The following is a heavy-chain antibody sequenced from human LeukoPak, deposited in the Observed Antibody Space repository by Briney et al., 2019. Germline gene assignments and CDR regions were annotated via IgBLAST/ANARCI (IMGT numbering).Heavy chain of an antibody. V-gene: IGHV4-59*01. CDR1: GDSMSDYF. J-gene: IGHJ4*02. CDR2: AAVSGST. CDR3: AAMTTVTMYSYFFDS. D-gene: IGHD4-17*01. Sequence: SETLSLTCTVSGDSMSDYFWTWIRQPPGKGLEWIGYAAVSGSTNYNPSLKSRVTISVDSSTNHFSLRLTSVTAADTAIYYCAAMTTVTMYSYFFDSWGQGTLLTVSS.